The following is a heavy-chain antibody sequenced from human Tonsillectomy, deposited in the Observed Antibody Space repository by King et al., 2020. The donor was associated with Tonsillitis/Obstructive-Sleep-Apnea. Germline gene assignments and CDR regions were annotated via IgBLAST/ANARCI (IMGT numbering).Heavy chain of an antibody. CDR3: VKDPGYCSSTSCYTDY. J-gene: IGHJ4*02. D-gene: IGHD2-2*02. V-gene: IGHV3-64D*06. Sequence: VQLVESGGGLVQPGGSLRLSCSASGFTFSSYAMHWVRQAPGKGLEYVSAISSNGGSTYYADSVKGRFTISRDNSKNTLYLQMSSQRAEDTAVYYCVKDPGYCSSTSCYTDYWGQGTLVTVSS. CDR1: GFTFSSYA. CDR2: ISSNGGST.